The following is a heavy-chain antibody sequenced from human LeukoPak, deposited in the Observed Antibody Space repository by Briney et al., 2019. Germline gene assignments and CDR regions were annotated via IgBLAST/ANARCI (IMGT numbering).Heavy chain of an antibody. CDR1: GFTSSSYG. CDR3: AKANSGRPLGENWFDP. Sequence: PGGSLRLSCAASGFTSSSYGMHWVRQAPGKGLEWVAFIRYDGSNKYYADSVKGRFTISRDNSKNTLYLQMNSLRAEDTAVYYCAKANSGRPLGENWFDPWGQGTLVTVSS. V-gene: IGHV3-30*02. J-gene: IGHJ5*02. CDR2: IRYDGSNK. D-gene: IGHD1-26*01.